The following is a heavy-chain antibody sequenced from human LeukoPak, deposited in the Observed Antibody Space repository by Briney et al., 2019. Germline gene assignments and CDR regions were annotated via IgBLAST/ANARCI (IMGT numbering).Heavy chain of an antibody. Sequence: GGSLRLAWAAAGFTVSNYAISWVRQTPGKGLGWVSAISGSGDSTYYADSVKGRFTISRDNSRNTLSLQMNSLRAEDTAVYYCAKEATGHSFSDYWGQGTLVTVSS. D-gene: IGHD5-12*01. CDR1: GFTVSNYA. V-gene: IGHV3-23*01. J-gene: IGHJ4*02. CDR2: ISGSGDST. CDR3: AKEATGHSFSDY.